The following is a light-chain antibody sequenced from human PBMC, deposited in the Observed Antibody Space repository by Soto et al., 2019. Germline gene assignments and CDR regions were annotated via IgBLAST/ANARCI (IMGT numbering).Light chain of an antibody. CDR1: NSDVGGYNY. J-gene: IGLJ2*01. V-gene: IGLV2-11*01. CDR2: DVT. CDR3: CSYAGSYTSL. Sequence: QSALTQPRSMSGSPGQSVTISCTGTNSDVGGYNYVSWYQQHPGKAPKLMIYDVTKRPSGVPDRVSGSKSGNTASLPISGLQAEDEGDYYCCSYAGSYTSLFGGGTKLTVL.